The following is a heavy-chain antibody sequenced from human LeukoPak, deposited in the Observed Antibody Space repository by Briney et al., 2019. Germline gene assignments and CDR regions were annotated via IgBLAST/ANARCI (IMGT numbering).Heavy chain of an antibody. Sequence: SETLSLTCTVSGASVSSGSYSWNWIRQPPGKGLEWIGYMFYRGSTNYNPSLKSRVTISVDSSKNQFSLNLSSVTAADTAVYYCARLYDSFRAFDIWGQGTIITVSS. CDR3: ARLYDSFRAFDI. CDR1: GASVSSGSYS. J-gene: IGHJ3*02. D-gene: IGHD2-8*01. V-gene: IGHV4-61*01. CDR2: MFYRGST.